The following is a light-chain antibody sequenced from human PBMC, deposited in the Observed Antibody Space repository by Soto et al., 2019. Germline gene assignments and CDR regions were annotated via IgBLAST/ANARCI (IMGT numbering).Light chain of an antibody. CDR1: HYVSGSY. Sequence: EIVLTQSPGTLSLSPGERATLFCRASHYVSGSYLAWYQQTPGQAPRLLIYGASSRATGIPDRFSGSGSETDFTLTISRLEPEDFAIYYCQQYGTASLTFGGGTKVDIK. V-gene: IGKV3-20*01. CDR2: GAS. J-gene: IGKJ4*01. CDR3: QQYGTASLT.